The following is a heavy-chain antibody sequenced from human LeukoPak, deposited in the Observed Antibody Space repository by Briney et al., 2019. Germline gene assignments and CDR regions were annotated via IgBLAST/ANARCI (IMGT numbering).Heavy chain of an antibody. CDR1: GFTFDDYA. CDR3: AKEAGNYYYYMDV. D-gene: IGHD6-19*01. V-gene: IGHV3-43D*03. J-gene: IGHJ6*03. CDR2: ISWDGGST. Sequence: PGGSLRLSCAASGFTFDDYAMHWVRQAPGKGLEWVSLISWDGGSTYYADSVKGRFTISRDNSKNSLYLQMNSLRAEDTALYYCAKEAGNYYYYMDVWGKGTTVTVSS.